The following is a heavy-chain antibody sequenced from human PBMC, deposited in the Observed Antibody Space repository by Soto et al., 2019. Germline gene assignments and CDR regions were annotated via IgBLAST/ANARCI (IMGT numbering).Heavy chain of an antibody. CDR3: ARERLGYCTNGVCYNIDY. V-gene: IGHV4-31*03. CDR1: GGSISSGGYY. Sequence: SETLSLTCTVSGGSISSGGYYWSWIRQHPGKGLEWIGYIYYSGSTYYNPSLKSRVTISVDTSKNQFSLKLSSVTAADTAVYYCARERLGYCTNGVCYNIDYWGQGTLVTVSS. J-gene: IGHJ4*02. D-gene: IGHD2-8*01. CDR2: IYYSGST.